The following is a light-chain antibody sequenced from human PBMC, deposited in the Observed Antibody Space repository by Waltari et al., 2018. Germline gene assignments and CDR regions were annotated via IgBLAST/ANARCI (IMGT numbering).Light chain of an antibody. J-gene: IGKJ2*01. Sequence: IVMTQFPDSLAVSLGETATINCRSSQSLFYTSNNKDYLGWYQQKPGLPPKLRISWASTRESGVPDRFSGSGSVTDFTLTISSLQAEDVAVYYCLQYFDASRTFGQGTKLEIK. V-gene: IGKV4-1*01. CDR2: WAS. CDR1: QSLFYTSNNKDY. CDR3: LQYFDASRT.